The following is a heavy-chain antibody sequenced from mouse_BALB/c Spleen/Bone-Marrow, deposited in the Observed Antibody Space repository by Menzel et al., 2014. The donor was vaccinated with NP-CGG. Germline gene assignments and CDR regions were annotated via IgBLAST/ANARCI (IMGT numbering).Heavy chain of an antibody. CDR2: ISSGSSTI. J-gene: IGHJ4*01. CDR3: ARSRGNYLYYAMDY. Sequence: EVQLQQSGGGLVQPGGSRKLSCAASGFTFSSFGMHWVRQAPEKGLEWVAYISSGSSTIYYADTVKGRFTISRDNPKNTLFLQMTSLRSEDTAMYYCARSRGNYLYYAMDYWGQGTSVTVSS. D-gene: IGHD2-1*01. CDR1: GFTFSSFG. V-gene: IGHV5-17*02.